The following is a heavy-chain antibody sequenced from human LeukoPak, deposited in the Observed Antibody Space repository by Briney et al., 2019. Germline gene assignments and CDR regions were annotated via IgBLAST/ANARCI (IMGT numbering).Heavy chain of an antibody. V-gene: IGHV4-34*01. CDR1: GVSFSGYY. CDR3: ARERYYYDCSGYLGGYYFDY. CDR2: INHSGST. D-gene: IGHD3-22*01. Sequence: SETLSLTCAVYGVSFSGYYWSWIRQPPGKGLEWIGEINHSGSTNYNPSLKSRVTISVDTSKNQFSLKLSSVTAADTAVYYCARERYYYDCSGYLGGYYFDYWGQGTLVTVSS. J-gene: IGHJ4*02.